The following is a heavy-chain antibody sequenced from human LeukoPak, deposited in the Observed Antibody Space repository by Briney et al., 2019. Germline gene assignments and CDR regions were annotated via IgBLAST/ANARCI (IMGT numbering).Heavy chain of an antibody. Sequence: PGGSLRLSCAASGFTFSSYGMHWVRQAPGKGLEWVAVISYDGSNKYYADSVKGRFTISRDNSKNTLYLQMNSLRAEDTAVYYCAKDLEVRGYRGPVSGSFDYWGQGTLVTVSS. D-gene: IGHD5-12*01. CDR1: GFTFSSYG. J-gene: IGHJ4*02. CDR3: AKDLEVRGYRGPVSGSFDY. CDR2: ISYDGSNK. V-gene: IGHV3-30*18.